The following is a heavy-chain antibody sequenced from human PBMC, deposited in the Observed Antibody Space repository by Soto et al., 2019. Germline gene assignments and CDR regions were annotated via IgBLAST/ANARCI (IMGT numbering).Heavy chain of an antibody. D-gene: IGHD4-4*01. V-gene: IGHV2-5*02. Sequence: QITLKESGPTLVKPTQTLTLTCTFSGFSLSSDGVGVGWIRQPPGKALEWLALIYWDDYKRYSTSLKNRLNITRDTSKNQVVLTFTNMDPVDTATYYCVHRRVDSTNNDWFDPWSQRTLVTVYS. CDR1: GFSLSSDGVG. J-gene: IGHJ5*01. CDR2: IYWDDYK. CDR3: VHRRVDSTNNDWFDP.